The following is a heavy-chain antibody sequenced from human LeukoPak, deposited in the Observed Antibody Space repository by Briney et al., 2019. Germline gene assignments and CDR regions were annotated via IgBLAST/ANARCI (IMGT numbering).Heavy chain of an antibody. CDR1: GFAFSSYT. J-gene: IGHJ4*02. D-gene: IGHD2-2*01. Sequence: GGSLRLSCAASGFAFSSYTMNWVRQAPGKGLEWVSSISGSSSGIYYADSVRGRFTISRDNAKSSLYLQMNSLRAEDTAVYYCARDRGEGYCGSTSCYFSFDYWGQGTLVTVSS. CDR2: ISGSSSGI. CDR3: ARDRGEGYCGSTSCYFSFDY. V-gene: IGHV3-21*01.